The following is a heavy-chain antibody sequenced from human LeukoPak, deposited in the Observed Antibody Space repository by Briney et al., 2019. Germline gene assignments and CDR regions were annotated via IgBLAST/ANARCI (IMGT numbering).Heavy chain of an antibody. D-gene: IGHD1-1*01. Sequence: PSETRSLTCTVSGYSINNGFYWDWIRQPPGRGLEWIGGMYYNGRTYYNPSLKSRVHISPDTSKNHFSLKLSSVTAADTAVYYCARDGPWKSDCWGQGTLVTVSS. V-gene: IGHV4-38-2*02. CDR1: GYSINNGFY. CDR3: ARDGPWKSDC. J-gene: IGHJ4*02. CDR2: MYYNGRT.